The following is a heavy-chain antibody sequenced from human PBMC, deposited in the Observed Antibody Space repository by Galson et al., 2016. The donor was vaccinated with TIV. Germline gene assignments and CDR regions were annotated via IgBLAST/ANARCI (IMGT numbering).Heavy chain of an antibody. CDR1: GYTFTIYA. CDR2: INPGNGNT. CDR3: ARPPYCGGDCYKYDQ. Sequence: QSGAEVKKPGSSVKVSCKASGYTFTIYALHWVRQAPGQRLEWMGWINPGNGNTKYSQKFQGRVTITRDSSANTAYMELSSLRSEDTAVYFCARPPYCGGDCYKYDQWGQGTLVTVSS. D-gene: IGHD2-21*01. V-gene: IGHV1-3*01. J-gene: IGHJ4*02.